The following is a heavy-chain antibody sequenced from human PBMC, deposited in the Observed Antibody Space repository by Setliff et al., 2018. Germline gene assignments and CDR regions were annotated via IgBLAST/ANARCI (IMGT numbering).Heavy chain of an antibody. J-gene: IGHJ4*02. Sequence: GGPLRLSCAASGFTFSSFWMAWVRQSPGRGLEWVSNINQDGSGKFYVDSVKGRFTIFRDNAKNSLSLQMNDLRAEDTAVYYCARDQARWLVAAGTFDYWGLGALVTVSS. CDR2: INQDGSGK. CDR3: ARDQARWLVAAGTFDY. V-gene: IGHV3-7*03. CDR1: GFTFSSFW. D-gene: IGHD1-1*01.